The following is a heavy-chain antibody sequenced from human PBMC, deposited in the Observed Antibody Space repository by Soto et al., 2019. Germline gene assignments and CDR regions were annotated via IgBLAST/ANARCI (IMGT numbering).Heavy chain of an antibody. J-gene: IGHJ6*02. V-gene: IGHV4-59*01. CDR1: GGSISSYY. CDR2: IYYSGST. CDR3: ARDHPNIAAAGPYGMDV. Sequence: QVQLQESGPGLVKPSETLSLTCTVSGGSISSYYWSWIRQPPGKGLEWIGYIYYSGSTNYNPSLKSRVTISVDTSKNQFSLKLSSVTAADTAVYYCARDHPNIAAAGPYGMDVWGQGTTVTVSS. D-gene: IGHD6-13*01.